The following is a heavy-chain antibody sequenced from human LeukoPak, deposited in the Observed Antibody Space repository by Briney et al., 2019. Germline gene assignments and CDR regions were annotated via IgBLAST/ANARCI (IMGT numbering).Heavy chain of an antibody. D-gene: IGHD2-8*02. CDR3: ARSGPYYYYYYMDV. Sequence: PSETLSLTCTVSGGSISSGSYYWGWIRQPPGKGLEWIGSIYYSGSTYYNPSLKSRVAISVDTSKNQFSLKLSSVTAADTAIYYCARSGPYYYYYYMDVWGKGTTVTISS. V-gene: IGHV4-39*07. CDR1: GGSISSGSYY. CDR2: IYYSGST. J-gene: IGHJ6*03.